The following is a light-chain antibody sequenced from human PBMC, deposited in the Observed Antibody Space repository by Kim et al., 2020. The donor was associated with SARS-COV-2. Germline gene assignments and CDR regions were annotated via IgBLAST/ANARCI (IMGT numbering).Light chain of an antibody. J-gene: IGLJ2*01. V-gene: IGLV2-8*01. CDR3: SSYAGSNNLV. Sequence: GHPCTISAAGTSGNVGGYNYVSCCQQSPGKAPKLMIYEVNKRPSGVPDRFAGSKSGNTASLTVSGLQTEDEADYYCSSYAGSNNLVFGGGTQLTVL. CDR1: SGNVGGYNY. CDR2: EVN.